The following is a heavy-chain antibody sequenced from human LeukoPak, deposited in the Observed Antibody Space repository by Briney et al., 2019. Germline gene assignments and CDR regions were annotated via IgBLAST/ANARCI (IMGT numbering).Heavy chain of an antibody. J-gene: IGHJ5*02. Sequence: SVKVSCKASGGTFSSYAISWVRQAPGQGLEWMGGIIPIFGTANYAQKFQGRVTITADKSTSTAYMELSSLRSEDTAVYYCARDSSSRSNWFDPWGQGTLVTVSS. D-gene: IGHD6-13*01. V-gene: IGHV1-69*06. CDR2: IIPIFGTA. CDR1: GGTFSSYA. CDR3: ARDSSSRSNWFDP.